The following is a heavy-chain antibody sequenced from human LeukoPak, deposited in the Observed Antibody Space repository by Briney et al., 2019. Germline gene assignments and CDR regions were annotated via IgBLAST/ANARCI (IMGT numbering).Heavy chain of an antibody. D-gene: IGHD6-19*01. Sequence: GGSLRLSCAASGFTVSSNYMSWVRQAPGKGLEWVSVIYSGGSTYYADSVKGRFTISRDNSKNTLYLQMNSLRAEDTAVYYCAGGQIYLSSGWSHGMDVWGQGTTVTVSS. J-gene: IGHJ6*02. CDR3: AGGQIYLSSGWSHGMDV. CDR1: GFTVSSNY. V-gene: IGHV3-66*01. CDR2: IYSGGST.